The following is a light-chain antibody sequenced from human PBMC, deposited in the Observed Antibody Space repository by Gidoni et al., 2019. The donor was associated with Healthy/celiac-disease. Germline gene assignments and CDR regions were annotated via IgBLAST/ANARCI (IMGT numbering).Light chain of an antibody. V-gene: IGKV3-15*01. Sequence: EIVMTQSPATLSVSQGERATLSCRASQSVSSNLAWYQQKPGQAPRLLIYGASTRATGIPARFSGSGSGTEFTLTISSLQSEDFAVYYCQQYNNWPPQFIFGPGTKVDIK. CDR3: QQYNNWPPQFI. J-gene: IGKJ3*01. CDR1: QSVSSN. CDR2: GAS.